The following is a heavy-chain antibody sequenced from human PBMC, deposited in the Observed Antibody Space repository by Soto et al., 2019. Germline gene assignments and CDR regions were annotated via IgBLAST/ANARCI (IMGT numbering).Heavy chain of an antibody. V-gene: IGHV3-7*01. D-gene: IGHD6-19*01. CDR1: GFTFSSYW. Sequence: GGSLRLSCAASGFTFSSYWMSWVRQAPGKGLEWVANIKQDGSEKYYVDSVKGRFTISRDNAKNSLYLQMNSLRAEDTAVYYCARDPNMYSSGWYSFDYWGQGTLVTVSS. CDR3: ARDPNMYSSGWYSFDY. CDR2: IKQDGSEK. J-gene: IGHJ4*02.